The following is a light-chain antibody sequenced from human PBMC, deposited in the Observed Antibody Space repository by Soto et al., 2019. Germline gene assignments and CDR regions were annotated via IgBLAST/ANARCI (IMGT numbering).Light chain of an antibody. Sequence: VLTQAPSVSVAPGQTARITCGGNNIGSESVHWYQQKPGQAPVLVVYDNSDRPSGIPERFSGSNSENTATLTISRVEAGDEADYYCQVWESSSDLWVFGGGTKVTVL. J-gene: IGLJ3*02. CDR1: NIGSES. V-gene: IGLV3-21*02. CDR2: DNS. CDR3: QVWESSSDLWV.